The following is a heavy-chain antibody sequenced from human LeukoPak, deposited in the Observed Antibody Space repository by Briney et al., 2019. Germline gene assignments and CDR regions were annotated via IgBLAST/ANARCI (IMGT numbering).Heavy chain of an antibody. Sequence: ASVKVSCKASGYTFTSYYMHWVRQAPGQGLEWMGIINPTGDSTSNAQKFQGRVTMTRDMSTTTIYMELSSLRSEDTAAYYCARDNDYYDSSGFDYWGQGTLVTVSS. J-gene: IGHJ4*02. V-gene: IGHV1-46*01. D-gene: IGHD3-22*01. CDR3: ARDNDYYDSSGFDY. CDR2: INPTGDST. CDR1: GYTFTSYY.